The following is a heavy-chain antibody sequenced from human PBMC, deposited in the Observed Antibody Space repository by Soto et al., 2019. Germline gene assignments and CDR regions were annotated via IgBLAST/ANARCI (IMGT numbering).Heavy chain of an antibody. D-gene: IGHD2-21*01. J-gene: IGHJ4*02. CDR1: GFMFSAYW. V-gene: IGHV3-7*01. CDR2: ISGGASDK. CDR3: VREDWHRFDS. Sequence: EVQLVESGGRLVQPGGSLRLSCAASGFMFSAYWMSGVRRDPGKGLEWVATISGGASDKFYVDSVKGRFTISRDDSKNTLYLQMNSLRDEDTAVYYCVREDWHRFDSWGQGTLVTVSS.